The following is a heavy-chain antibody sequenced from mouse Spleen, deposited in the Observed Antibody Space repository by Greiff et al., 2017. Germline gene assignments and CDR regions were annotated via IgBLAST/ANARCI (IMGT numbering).Heavy chain of an antibody. Sequence: QVQLKQSGAELAKPGASVKLSCKASGYTFTSYWMHWVKQRPGQGLEWIGYINPSSGYTKYNQKFKDKATLTADKSSSTAYMQLSSLTYEDSAVYYCAREEGNYLYYFDYWGQGTTLTVSS. CDR1: GYTFTSYW. J-gene: IGHJ2*01. D-gene: IGHD2-1*01. CDR3: AREEGNYLYYFDY. V-gene: IGHV1-7*01. CDR2: INPSSGYT.